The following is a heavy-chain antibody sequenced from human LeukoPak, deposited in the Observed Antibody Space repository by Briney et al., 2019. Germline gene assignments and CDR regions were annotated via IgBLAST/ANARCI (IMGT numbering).Heavy chain of an antibody. CDR1: GFTFSSYA. CDR2: ISGSGGST. Sequence: PGGSLRLSCAASGFTFSSYAMSWVRQAPGKGLEWVSAISGSGGSTYYADSVKGRFTISRDNSKNTLYLQMNSLRAEDTAVYYCAKDPDSSGGVDYFDHWGQGTLVTVSS. CDR3: AKDPDSSGGVDYFDH. D-gene: IGHD3-22*01. J-gene: IGHJ4*02. V-gene: IGHV3-23*01.